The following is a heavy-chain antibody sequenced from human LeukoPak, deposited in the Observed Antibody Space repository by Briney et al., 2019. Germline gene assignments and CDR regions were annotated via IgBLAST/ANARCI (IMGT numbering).Heavy chain of an antibody. CDR2: INPSGGST. J-gene: IGHJ4*02. CDR1: GYTFTSYY. D-gene: IGHD3-22*01. CDR3: ARHPPIQQDSSDSSGYYPRYYFDY. Sequence: ASVKVSCKASGYTFTSYYMHWVRQAPGQGLEWVGIINPSGGSTSYAQKFQGRVTMTRDTSTSTVYMELSSLRSEDTAVYYCARHPPIQQDSSDSSGYYPRYYFDYWGQGTLVTVSS. V-gene: IGHV1-46*01.